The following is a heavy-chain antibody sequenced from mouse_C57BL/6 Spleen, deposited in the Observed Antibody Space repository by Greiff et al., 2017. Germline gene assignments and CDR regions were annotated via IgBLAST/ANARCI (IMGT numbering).Heavy chain of an antibody. CDR1: GFTFSSYG. Sequence: EVKLLESGGDLVKPGGSLKLSCAASGFTFSSYGMSWVRQTPDKRLEWVATISSGGSCTYYPDSVKGRFTISRDNAKNTLYLQMSSLKTEDTAMYYCARQERGGYFDYWGQGTTLTVSS. J-gene: IGHJ2*01. CDR3: ARQERGGYFDY. V-gene: IGHV5-6*01. CDR2: ISSGGSCT.